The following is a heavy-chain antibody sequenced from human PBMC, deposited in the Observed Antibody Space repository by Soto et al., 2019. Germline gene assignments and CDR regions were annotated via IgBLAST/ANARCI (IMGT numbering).Heavy chain of an antibody. V-gene: IGHV3-48*01. CDR3: ARIWLGAVAPFDY. J-gene: IGHJ4*02. D-gene: IGHD6-19*01. Sequence: EVQLLESGGGLVQPGGSLRLSCAASGFTFSSYSMNWVRQAPGKGLEWVSYISSSSSTIYYADSVKGRFTISRDNAKNSLYLQMNSLRAEDTAVYYCARIWLGAVAPFDYWGQGTLVTVSS. CDR2: ISSSSSTI. CDR1: GFTFSSYS.